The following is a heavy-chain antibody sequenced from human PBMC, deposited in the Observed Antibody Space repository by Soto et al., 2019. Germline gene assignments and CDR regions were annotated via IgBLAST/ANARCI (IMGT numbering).Heavy chain of an antibody. CDR3: ARACSSTSCPIDY. CDR1: GGAFSSYT. CDR2: IIPILGIA. V-gene: IGHV1-69*02. Sequence: RASVKVSCKASGGAFSSYTISWVRQAPGQGLEWMGRIIPILGIANYAQKFQGRVTITADKSTSTAYMELSSLRSEDTAVYYCARACSSTSCPIDYWGQGTLVTVSS. J-gene: IGHJ4*02. D-gene: IGHD2-2*01.